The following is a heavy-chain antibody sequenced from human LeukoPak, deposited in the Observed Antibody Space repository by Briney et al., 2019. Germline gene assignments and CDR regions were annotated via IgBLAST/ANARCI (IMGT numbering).Heavy chain of an antibody. D-gene: IGHD2-2*01. J-gene: IGHJ4*02. V-gene: IGHV3-21*01. Sequence: GGSLRLSCEASGFSFSSYSMSWVRQAPGKGLEWVSIISRDSNDIYHADSVKGRFTISRDNAKNSLYLQMNSLRAEDTAVYYCARDLPAAVDWGQGTQVTVSS. CDR3: ARDLPAAVD. CDR2: ISRDSNDI. CDR1: GFSFSSYS.